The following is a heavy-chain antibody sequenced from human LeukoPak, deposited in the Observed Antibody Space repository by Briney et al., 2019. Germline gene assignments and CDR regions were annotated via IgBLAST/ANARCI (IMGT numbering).Heavy chain of an antibody. CDR1: DYKFATSG. V-gene: IGHV1-18*01. CDR3: ARRKYYYDSSGPLETFDY. CDR2: ISGYTGAT. J-gene: IGHJ4*02. D-gene: IGHD3-22*01. Sequence: AASVKVSCKTSDYKFATSGLSWVRQAPGQGLDWMGWISGYTGATHYGQKLQGRVTMTTDTSTSTAYMELRSLRSDDTAVYYCARRKYYYDSSGPLETFDYWGQGTLVTVSS.